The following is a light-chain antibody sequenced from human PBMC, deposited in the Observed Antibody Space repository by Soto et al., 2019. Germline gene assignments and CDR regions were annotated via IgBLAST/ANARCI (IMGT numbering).Light chain of an antibody. CDR1: QGIGSSY. J-gene: IGKJ4*01. V-gene: IGKV3-20*01. CDR3: KQYDRTPPT. CDR2: GAS. Sequence: IVLTQSPGTLSLSPGERATLSCRSSQGIGSSYLAWYQQKPGQAHRLLIYGASSRATGIPDRFSGRGSGTDFTLTISRLEPEEFAVYYCKQYDRTPPTVGGGNKVDIK.